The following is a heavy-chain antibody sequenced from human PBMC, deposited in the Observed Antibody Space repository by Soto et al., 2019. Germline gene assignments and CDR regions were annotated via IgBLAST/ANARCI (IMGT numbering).Heavy chain of an antibody. CDR3: ARKPSSSWLYYYYGMDV. Sequence: GGSLRLSCAASGFTFSSYSMNWVRQAPGKGLEWVSSISSSSSYIYYADSVKGRFTISRDNAKNSLYLQMNSLRAEDTAVYYCARKPSSSWLYYYYGMDVWGQGTTVTVSS. CDR1: GFTFSSYS. CDR2: ISSSSSYI. V-gene: IGHV3-21*01. J-gene: IGHJ6*02. D-gene: IGHD6-13*01.